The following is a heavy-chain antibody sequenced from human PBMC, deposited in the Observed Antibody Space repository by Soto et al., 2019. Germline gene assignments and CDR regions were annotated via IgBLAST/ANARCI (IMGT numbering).Heavy chain of an antibody. Sequence: QVHLVDSGGGVVQPGRSLRLSCAESGFMFSTSVMHWVRQAPGKGLAWVAAMWSDGSNRYYADSVRGRFTISRDNSKNTLYLQMNSLKVDDTAVYYCARESERYHCDDGGQGTLVSV. CDR3: ARESERYHCDD. V-gene: IGHV3-33*01. CDR2: MWSDGSNR. CDR1: GFMFSTSV. D-gene: IGHD2-2*01. J-gene: IGHJ4*02.